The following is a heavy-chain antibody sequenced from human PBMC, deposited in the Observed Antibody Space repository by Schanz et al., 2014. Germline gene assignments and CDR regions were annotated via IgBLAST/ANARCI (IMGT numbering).Heavy chain of an antibody. Sequence: EVQLVESGGGLVQPGGSLRLSCAASGFTFSTYTMNWVRQAPGKGLEWVSYISTSSNTMYYADSVKGRFTISRDNAKNSLYLQMNSLRDDDTAVYYCARDGAGRAPDAFDIWGQGTMVTISS. V-gene: IGHV3-48*02. CDR3: ARDGAGRAPDAFDI. CDR2: ISTSSNTM. J-gene: IGHJ3*02. CDR1: GFTFSTYT. D-gene: IGHD1-26*01.